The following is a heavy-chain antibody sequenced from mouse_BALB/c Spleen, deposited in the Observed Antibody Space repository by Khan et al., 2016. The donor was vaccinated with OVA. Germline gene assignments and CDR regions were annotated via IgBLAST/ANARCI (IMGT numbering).Heavy chain of an antibody. CDR3: ARYIIYDCYYGDYVDN. V-gene: IGHV3-8*02. D-gene: IGHD2-3*01. Sequence: EVELVESGPSLVKPSQTLSLTCSVTGDSITSAYLHWIRKFPGNKLEYMGYISYSGSTYYNPSLKSRISITRDTSKNQYYLQRKSVTTEDTATYNSARYIIYDCYYGDYVDNWGQGTTLTVSS. J-gene: IGHJ2*01. CDR2: ISYSGST. CDR1: GDSITSAY.